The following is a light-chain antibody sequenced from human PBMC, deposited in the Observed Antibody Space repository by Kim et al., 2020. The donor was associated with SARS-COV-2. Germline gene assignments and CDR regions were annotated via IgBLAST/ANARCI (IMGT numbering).Light chain of an antibody. J-gene: IGLJ2*01. CDR1: SSDIGAYNY. V-gene: IGLV2-14*01. CDR3: SSYTGSITL. CDR2: EVS. Sequence: QSALTQPASLSGSPGQSITISCTGTSSDIGAYNYVSWYQQHPGRAPKLMIFEVSIRPSDISNRFSGSKSGNTASLTISGLQAEDEADYYCSSYTGSITLFGGGTQLTVL.